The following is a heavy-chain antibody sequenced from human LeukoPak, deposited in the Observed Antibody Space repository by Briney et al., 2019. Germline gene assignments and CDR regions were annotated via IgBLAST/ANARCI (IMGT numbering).Heavy chain of an antibody. D-gene: IGHD2-2*01. CDR3: ARKKGYCSSTSCYGRRYWYFDL. CDR2: INHSGST. CDR1: GGSFSGFY. V-gene: IGHV4-34*01. Sequence: SETLSLTCAVYGGSFSGFYWSWIRQPPGKGLDWIGEINHSGSTNYNPSLKSRVTISVDTSKNQFSLKLSSVTAADTAVYYCARKKGYCSSTSCYGRRYWYFDLWGRGTLVTVSS. J-gene: IGHJ2*01.